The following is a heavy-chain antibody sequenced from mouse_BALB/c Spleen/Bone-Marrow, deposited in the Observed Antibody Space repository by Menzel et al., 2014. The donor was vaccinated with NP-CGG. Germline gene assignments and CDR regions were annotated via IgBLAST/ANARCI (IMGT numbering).Heavy chain of an antibody. CDR3: ARGYGNYDYWYFDV. J-gene: IGHJ1*01. CDR2: INPYNGAT. V-gene: IGHV1-31*01. D-gene: IGHD2-1*01. Sequence: EVQRVESGPELVKPGASVKISCKASGYSFTGYYMHWVKQSHVKSLEWIGRINPYNGATSYNQNFKDKASLTVDKSSSTAYMELHSLTSEDSAVYYCARGYGNYDYWYFDVRGAGTTVTVPS. CDR1: GYSFTGYY.